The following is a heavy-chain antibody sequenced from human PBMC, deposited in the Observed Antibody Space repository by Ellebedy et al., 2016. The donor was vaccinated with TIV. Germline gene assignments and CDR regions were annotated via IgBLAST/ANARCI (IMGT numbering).Heavy chain of an antibody. Sequence: GESLKIYCEASGFTAFNFAMSWVRQAPGKGLEWVSAVGGGDDRTFYADAVKGRFTISRDNSKNTVTLQLQSLRAEDTALYYCAKGHTASFFYLFDSWGQGTLVTVSS. D-gene: IGHD2-2*01. V-gene: IGHV3-23*01. CDR1: GFTAFNFA. CDR2: VGGGDDRT. J-gene: IGHJ5*01. CDR3: AKGHTASFFYLFDS.